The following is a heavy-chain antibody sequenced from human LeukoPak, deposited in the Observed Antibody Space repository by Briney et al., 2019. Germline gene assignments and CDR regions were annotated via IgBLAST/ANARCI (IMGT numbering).Heavy chain of an antibody. CDR3: ARRNYYDSSGYYLFDY. V-gene: IGHV5-51*01. Sequence: GESLKISCKGSGYIFASYWIGWVRRMPGKGLEWMGIIYPGDSDTKYSPSFQGQVTISADKSINTAYLQWSSLKASDTAMYYCARRNYYDSSGYYLFDYWGQGTLVTVSS. CDR1: GYIFASYW. J-gene: IGHJ4*02. CDR2: IYPGDSDT. D-gene: IGHD3-22*01.